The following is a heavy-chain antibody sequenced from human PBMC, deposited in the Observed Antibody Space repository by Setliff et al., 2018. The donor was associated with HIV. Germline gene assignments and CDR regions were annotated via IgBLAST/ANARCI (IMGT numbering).Heavy chain of an antibody. Sequence: GGSLRLSCAVSGFTFEDYGMSWVRQAPGKGLEWVANIKQDGSEKYYVDSVKGRFTISRDNAKNSLYLQMNSLRAEDTAVYYCASVLRYYGSGSYPFGYWGQGTLVTVSS. CDR3: ASVLRYYGSGSYPFGY. D-gene: IGHD3-10*01. J-gene: IGHJ4*02. CDR1: GFTFEDYG. V-gene: IGHV3-7*01. CDR2: IKQDGSEK.